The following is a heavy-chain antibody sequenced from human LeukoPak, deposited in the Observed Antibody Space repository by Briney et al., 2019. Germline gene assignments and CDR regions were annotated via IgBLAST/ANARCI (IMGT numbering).Heavy chain of an antibody. CDR2: ISSSSSTI. CDR1: GFTFSSYS. Sequence: GGSLRLSCATSGFTFSSYSMNWVRQAPGKGLEWVSYISSSSSTIYYADSVKGRFTISRDNAKNSLYLQMNSLRAEDTAVYYCARDRGGYYCVDWGQGTLVTVSS. CDR3: ARDRGGYYCVD. D-gene: IGHD3-16*01. V-gene: IGHV3-48*04. J-gene: IGHJ4*02.